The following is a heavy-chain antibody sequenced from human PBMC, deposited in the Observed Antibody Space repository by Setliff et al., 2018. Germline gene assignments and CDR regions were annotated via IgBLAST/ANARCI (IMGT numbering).Heavy chain of an antibody. CDR2: IRQDGNEI. D-gene: IGHD2-21*01. CDR1: ALTFSRYW. Sequence: GGSLRLSCAASALTFSRYWMKWVRQAPGKGLEWVADIRQDGNEIYYVDSVRGRFTISRDTAKNSVYLQMNSLRAEDTGVYYCASGDWFYFDCWGQGTLVTV. CDR3: ASGDWFYFDC. V-gene: IGHV3-7*01. J-gene: IGHJ4*02.